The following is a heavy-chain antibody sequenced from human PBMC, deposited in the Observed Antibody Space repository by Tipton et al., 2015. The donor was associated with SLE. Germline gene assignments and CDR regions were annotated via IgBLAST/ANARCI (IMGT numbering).Heavy chain of an antibody. D-gene: IGHD3-10*01. J-gene: IGHJ3*02. V-gene: IGHV4-39*07. CDR1: GGSITRSGNY. Sequence: TLSLTCTVSGGSITRSGNYWGWIRQPPGKGLEWIGSIYSSGTTYYNPSPKSRVTISVDTSKNQFSLRLSSVTAADTAVYYCAGSMVQGVIGAFDIWGQGTMVTVSS. CDR2: IYSSGTT. CDR3: AGSMVQGVIGAFDI.